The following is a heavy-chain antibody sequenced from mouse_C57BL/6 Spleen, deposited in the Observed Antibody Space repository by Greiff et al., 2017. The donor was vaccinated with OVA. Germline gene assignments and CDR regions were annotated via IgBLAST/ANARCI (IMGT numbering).Heavy chain of an antibody. V-gene: IGHV5-17*01. CDR2: ISSGSSTI. Sequence: EVHLVESGGGLVKPGGSLKLSCAASGFTFSDYGMHWVRQAPEKGLEWVAYISSGSSTIYYADTVKGRFTISRDNAKNTLFLQMTSLRSEDTAMYYCASTVVAHYYAMDNCGQGTSVTVSS. CDR3: ASTVVAHYYAMDN. D-gene: IGHD1-1*01. CDR1: GFTFSDYG. J-gene: IGHJ4*01.